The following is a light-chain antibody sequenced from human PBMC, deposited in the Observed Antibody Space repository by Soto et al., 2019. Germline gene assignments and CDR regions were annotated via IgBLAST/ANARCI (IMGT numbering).Light chain of an antibody. CDR1: QSVLYSSTNKNY. V-gene: IGKV4-1*01. J-gene: IGKJ2*01. CDR3: QQYYSTPYT. CDR2: WAS. Sequence: DIVMTQSPDSLAVSLGERATINCKSSQSVLYSSTNKNYLAWYQQKPGQPTKLLIYWASTRESGVPDRFSVRGSGTDFTLTISSLQAEDVAVYYCQQYYSTPYTFGQGTKLEIK.